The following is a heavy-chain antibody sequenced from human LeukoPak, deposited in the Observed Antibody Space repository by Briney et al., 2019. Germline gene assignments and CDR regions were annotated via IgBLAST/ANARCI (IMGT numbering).Heavy chain of an antibody. J-gene: IGHJ6*02. V-gene: IGHV1-46*01. Sequence: ASVKVSCKASGYTFTSYYIHWVRQAPGQGLEWMGIINPSGGSTYVQKFQGRVTMTRDTSTSTVYMELSSLRSEDTAVYYCALAARYYYYGMDVWGQGTTVTVSS. CDR2: INPSGGST. CDR1: GYTFTSYY. CDR3: ALAARYYYYGMDV. D-gene: IGHD6-6*01.